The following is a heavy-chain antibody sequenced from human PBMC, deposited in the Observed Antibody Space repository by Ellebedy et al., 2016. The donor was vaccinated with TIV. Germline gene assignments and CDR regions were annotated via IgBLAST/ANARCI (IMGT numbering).Heavy chain of an antibody. D-gene: IGHD5-18*01. V-gene: IGHV1-69*06. J-gene: IGHJ6*02. Sequence: SVKVSXKASGGTFSSYAISWVRQAPGQGLEWMGGIIPIFGTANYAQKFQGRVTITADKSTSTAYMELSSLRSEDTAVYYCARGTAMATPYYYYGMDVWGQGTTVTVSS. CDR1: GGTFSSYA. CDR2: IIPIFGTA. CDR3: ARGTAMATPYYYYGMDV.